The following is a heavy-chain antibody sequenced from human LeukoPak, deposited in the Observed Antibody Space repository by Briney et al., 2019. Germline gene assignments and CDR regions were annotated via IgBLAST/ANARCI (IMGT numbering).Heavy chain of an antibody. Sequence: SETLSLTCAVYGGSFSGYYWSWIRQPPGKGLEWIGEINHSGSTNYNPSLKSRVTISVDKSKNQFSLKLSSVTAADTAVYYCARDPTYYYDSSGSLDAFDIWGQGTMVTVSS. D-gene: IGHD3-22*01. CDR1: GGSFSGYY. CDR2: INHSGST. V-gene: IGHV4-34*01. J-gene: IGHJ3*02. CDR3: ARDPTYYYDSSGSLDAFDI.